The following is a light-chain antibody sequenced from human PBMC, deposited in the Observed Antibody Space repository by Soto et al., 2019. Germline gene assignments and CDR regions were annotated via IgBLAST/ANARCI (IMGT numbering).Light chain of an antibody. Sequence: ELVLTQSPATLSLSPGERATLYCRASQSVSSYLAWYQQQPGQAPRLLIYDASNRATGIPARFSGSGSGTDFTLTISSLAPEDFAVYYCQQRSNWPLTFVGGTKVEIK. CDR1: QSVSSY. V-gene: IGKV3-11*01. J-gene: IGKJ4*01. CDR3: QQRSNWPLT. CDR2: DAS.